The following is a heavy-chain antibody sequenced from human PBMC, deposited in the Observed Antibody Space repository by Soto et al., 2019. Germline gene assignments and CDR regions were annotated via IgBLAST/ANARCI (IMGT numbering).Heavy chain of an antibody. J-gene: IGHJ4*02. CDR2: IYYSGST. Sequence: QVQLQESGPGLVKPSQTLSLTCTVSGGSISSGGYYWSWIRQHPGKGLEWIGYIYYSGSTYYNPALKSRVTISVDTCKNPFSLKLSSVTAADTAVYYCARDSVGLPDYWGQGTLVTVSS. CDR3: ARDSVGLPDY. D-gene: IGHD1-26*01. V-gene: IGHV4-31*03. CDR1: GGSISSGGYY.